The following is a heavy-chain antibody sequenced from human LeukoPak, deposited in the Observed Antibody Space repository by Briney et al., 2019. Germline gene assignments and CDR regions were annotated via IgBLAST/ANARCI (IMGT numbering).Heavy chain of an antibody. CDR1: GFSFGDYA. Sequence: GGSLRLSCTASGFSFGDYAMSWVRQAPGRGLEWVGFIRSKAYGGTPEYAASVEGRFTISRDDSKSIAYLQMNSLKTEDTAVYYCTRARGYSYGYIDYWGQGTLVTVSS. CDR3: TRARGYSYGYIDY. J-gene: IGHJ4*02. V-gene: IGHV3-49*04. D-gene: IGHD5-18*01. CDR2: IRSKAYGGTP.